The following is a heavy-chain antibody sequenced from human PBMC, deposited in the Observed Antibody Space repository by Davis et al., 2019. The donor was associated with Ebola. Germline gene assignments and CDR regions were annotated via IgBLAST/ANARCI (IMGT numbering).Heavy chain of an antibody. CDR3: ASGTYYLDY. J-gene: IGHJ4*02. D-gene: IGHD3-10*01. Sequence: AASVKVPCKAYRNIFTLYAIHWVRQAPGQRLEWMGWMNAGKGNTNYSQKFQGRVTITRDTSASTAYMELSRLRSEDTAVYYCASGTYYLDYWGQGSLVTVSS. CDR1: RNIFTLYA. V-gene: IGHV1-3*01. CDR2: MNAGKGNT.